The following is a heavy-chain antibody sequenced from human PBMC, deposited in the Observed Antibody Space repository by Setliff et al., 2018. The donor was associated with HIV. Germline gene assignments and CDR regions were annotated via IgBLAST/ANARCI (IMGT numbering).Heavy chain of an antibody. CDR1: GFTFSSYA. CDR2: IYGGGTT. D-gene: IGHD3-10*01. Sequence: GGSLRLSCAASGFTFSSYAMHWVRQAPGKGLEWVSVIYGGGTTHYADSVKGRFTISRDNSKNTVYLQMNSLRVEDTAVYYCARELYREWDYWGQGTLVTVSS. V-gene: IGHV3-66*02. CDR3: ARELYREWDY. J-gene: IGHJ4*02.